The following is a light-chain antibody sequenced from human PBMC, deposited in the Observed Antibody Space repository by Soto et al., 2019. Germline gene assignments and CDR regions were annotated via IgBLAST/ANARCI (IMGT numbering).Light chain of an antibody. J-gene: IGKJ1*01. CDR1: QGISSY. V-gene: IGKV1-9*01. CDR2: AAS. Sequence: DIQLTQSPSSLSASVGDRVTITCRVSQGISSYLAWYQQKPGKAPKLLIYAASTLQSGVPSRFSGSGSGTEFTLTISSLQPDDFATYYCQHYNSYSEAFGQGTKVDNK. CDR3: QHYNSYSEA.